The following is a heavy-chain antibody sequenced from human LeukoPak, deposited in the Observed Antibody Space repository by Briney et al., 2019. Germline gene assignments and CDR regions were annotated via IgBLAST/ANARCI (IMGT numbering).Heavy chain of an antibody. Sequence: GGSLRLSCAASGFTVSSNYMAWVRQAPGKGLEWVSVIYSGGSTYYADSVEGRFTTSRDNSKNTLFLQMNSLRAEDTAVYYCARDQYRSSWYYFDYWGQGTLVSVSS. V-gene: IGHV3-53*01. D-gene: IGHD6-13*01. CDR1: GFTVSSNY. CDR2: IYSGGST. CDR3: ARDQYRSSWYYFDY. J-gene: IGHJ4*02.